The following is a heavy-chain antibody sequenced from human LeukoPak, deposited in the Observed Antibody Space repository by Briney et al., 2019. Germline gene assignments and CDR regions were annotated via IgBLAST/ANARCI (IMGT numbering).Heavy chain of an antibody. V-gene: IGHV3-33*01. D-gene: IGHD3-22*01. J-gene: IGHJ4*02. CDR2: IWYGGSNK. Sequence: PGGSLRLSCAASGFTFSSYGIHWVRQAPGKGLEWVAVIWYGGSNKYYADSVKGRFTISRDNSKNTLYLQMNSLRAEDTAVYYCARDLTSSGSYDFWGQGTLVTVSS. CDR1: GFTFSSYG. CDR3: ARDLTSSGSYDF.